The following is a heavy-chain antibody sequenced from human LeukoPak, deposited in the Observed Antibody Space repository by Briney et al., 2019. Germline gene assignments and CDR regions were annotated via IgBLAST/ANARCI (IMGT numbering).Heavy chain of an antibody. D-gene: IGHD5-12*01. CDR1: GYTFTGYY. J-gene: IGHJ4*02. CDR2: INPNSGGT. V-gene: IGHV1-2*02. Sequence: ASVTVSFKASGYTFTGYYMHWVRQAPGQGLEWMGWINPNSGGTNYAQKFQGRVTITRDTSISTAYMELSRLRSDDTAVYYCARGRHSTSGPSHYWGQGTLVTVSS. CDR3: ARGRHSTSGPSHY.